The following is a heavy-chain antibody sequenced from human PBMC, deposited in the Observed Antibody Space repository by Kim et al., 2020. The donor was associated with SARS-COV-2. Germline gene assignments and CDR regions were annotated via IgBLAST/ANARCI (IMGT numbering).Heavy chain of an antibody. Sequence: SETLSLTCTVSGGSISSSSYYWGWIRQPPGKGLEWIGSIYYSGSTYSNPSLKSRVTISVDTSKNQFSLKLSSVTAADTAVYYCARHVTVHIHIVMVMATTFDYWGQGTLVTVSS. J-gene: IGHJ4*02. V-gene: IGHV4-39*01. CDR2: IYYSGST. CDR1: GGSISSSSYY. D-gene: IGHD2-21*01. CDR3: ARHVTVHIHIVMVMATTFDY.